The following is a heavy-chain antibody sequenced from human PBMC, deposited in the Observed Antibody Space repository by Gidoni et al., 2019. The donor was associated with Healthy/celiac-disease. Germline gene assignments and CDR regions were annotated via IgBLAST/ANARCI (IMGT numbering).Heavy chain of an antibody. CDR1: GFTFSDYY. Sequence: QVQLVESVGGLVKPGGSLRLSCAASGFTFSDYYMSWIRQAPGTGLEWVANMSSSSSYTNYADSVKDRFTISRENAKNSLYLQMNSLRAENTAVYYCARARYCSGGSCYSGLFDYWGQGTLVTVSS. V-gene: IGHV3-11*06. CDR3: ARARYCSGGSCYSGLFDY. J-gene: IGHJ4*02. D-gene: IGHD2-15*01. CDR2: MSSSSSYT.